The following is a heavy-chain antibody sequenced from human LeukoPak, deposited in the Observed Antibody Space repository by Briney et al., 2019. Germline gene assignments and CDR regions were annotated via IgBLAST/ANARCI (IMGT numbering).Heavy chain of an antibody. CDR2: IYPGDSDT. CDR1: GYSFTSYW. J-gene: IGHJ4*02. V-gene: IGHV5-51*01. CDR3: ARRVYYDFWSGPHGPYFDY. D-gene: IGHD3-3*01. Sequence: GESLKISCKGSGYSFTSYWIGWVRQMPGKGLEWMGIIYPGDSDTRYSPSFQGQVTISADKSISTAYLQWSSLKASDTAMYYCARRVYYDFWSGPHGPYFDYWGQGTLVTVSS.